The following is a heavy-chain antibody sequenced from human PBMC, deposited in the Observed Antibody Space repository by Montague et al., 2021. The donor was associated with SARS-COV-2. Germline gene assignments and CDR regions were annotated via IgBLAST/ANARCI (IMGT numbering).Heavy chain of an antibody. CDR2: IYYSGXT. CDR3: ARARRGSGSGSYFDILVNWFDP. D-gene: IGHD3-10*01. Sequence: TLSPTCTVSGGSISSGGYYWSWIRQHPGKGLEWIGYIYYSGXTXYXXXXKXRVTISVDTSKNQFSLKLSSVTTADTAVYYCARARRGSGSGSYFDILVNWFDPWGQGTLVTVSS. V-gene: IGHV4-31*03. J-gene: IGHJ5*02. CDR1: GGSISSGGYY.